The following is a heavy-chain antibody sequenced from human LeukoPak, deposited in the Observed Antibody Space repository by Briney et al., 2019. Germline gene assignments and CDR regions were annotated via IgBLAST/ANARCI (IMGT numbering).Heavy chain of an antibody. CDR2: IYPGDSDT. Sequence: GESLKISCKGSDSGFTSYWIGWVRQMPGKGLEWLGIIYPGDSDTRYSPAFQGQVTISADKSISTAYLQWSSLKASDTAMYYCARLGAGYCSSTSCYTGSLDWFDPWGQGTLVTVSS. J-gene: IGHJ5*02. CDR1: DSGFTSYW. V-gene: IGHV5-51*01. CDR3: ARLGAGYCSSTSCYTGSLDWFDP. D-gene: IGHD2-2*02.